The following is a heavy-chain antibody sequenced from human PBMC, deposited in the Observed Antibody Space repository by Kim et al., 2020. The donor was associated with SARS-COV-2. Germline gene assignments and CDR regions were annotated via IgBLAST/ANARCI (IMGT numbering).Heavy chain of an antibody. Sequence: SVKVSCKASGGTFSSYAISWVRQAPGQGLEWMGGIIPIFGTANYAQKFQGRVTITADESTSTAYMELSSLRSEDTAVYYCASLNCTNGVCYTSGLNWFDPWGQGTLVTVSS. CDR2: IIPIFGTA. CDR1: GGTFSSYA. J-gene: IGHJ5*02. D-gene: IGHD2-8*01. CDR3: ASLNCTNGVCYTSGLNWFDP. V-gene: IGHV1-69*13.